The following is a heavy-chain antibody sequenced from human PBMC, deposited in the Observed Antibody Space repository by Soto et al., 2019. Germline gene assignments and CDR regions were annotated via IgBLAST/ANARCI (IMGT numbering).Heavy chain of an antibody. Sequence: GGSLRLSCAASGFTFSSYAMHWVRQAPGKGLEWVAVISYDGSNKYYADSAKGRFTISRDNSKNTLYLQMNSLRAEDTAVYYCARDPESGWLDYWGQGTLVTVSS. J-gene: IGHJ4*02. D-gene: IGHD6-19*01. CDR3: ARDPESGWLDY. CDR2: ISYDGSNK. V-gene: IGHV3-30-3*01. CDR1: GFTFSSYA.